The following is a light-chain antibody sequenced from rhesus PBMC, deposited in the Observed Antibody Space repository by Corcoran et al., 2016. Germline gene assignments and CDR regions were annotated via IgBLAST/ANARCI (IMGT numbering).Light chain of an antibody. CDR2: GAS. CDR1: QSVGSY. V-gene: IGKV3-24*04. Sequence: ETVVTQSPATLSLSPGERATLSCRASQSVGSYLAWYQQQPGPAPRLLISGASSGATGIPDRLRGSGSGTDFTLTISSLEPEDVGVYYCQQSSNLFTFGPGTKLDIK. J-gene: IGKJ3*01. CDR3: QQSSNLFT.